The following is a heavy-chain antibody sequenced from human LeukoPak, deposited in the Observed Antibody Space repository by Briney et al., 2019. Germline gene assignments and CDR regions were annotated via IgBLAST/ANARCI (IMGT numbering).Heavy chain of an antibody. Sequence: GASVKVSCKASGYTFTGYYMHWVRQAPGQGLEWMGWINPNSGGTNYAQKFQGRVTMTRDTSISTAYMELSRLRSDDTAVYYCARDLPAVVSRYCSSTSCYLGGMDVWGKGTTVTVSS. CDR1: GYTFTGYY. D-gene: IGHD2-2*01. J-gene: IGHJ6*04. CDR3: ARDLPAVVSRYCSSTSCYLGGMDV. V-gene: IGHV1-2*02. CDR2: INPNSGGT.